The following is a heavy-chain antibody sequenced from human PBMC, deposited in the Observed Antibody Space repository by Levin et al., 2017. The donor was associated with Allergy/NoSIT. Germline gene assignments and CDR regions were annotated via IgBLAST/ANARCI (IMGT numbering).Heavy chain of an antibody. V-gene: IGHV4-59*01. CDR1: GASMSDFY. CDR3: ARGSESNWPPSPFDP. D-gene: IGHD1-20*01. Sequence: KTSDTLSLTCTVSGASMSDFYWSWIRQPPGKGLEWIGYIYHSGSTKYNPSLKSRVIISLDTSKNQLSLKLSSVTAADTAVYYCARGSESNWPPSPFDPWGQGTLVTVSS. J-gene: IGHJ5*02. CDR2: IYHSGST.